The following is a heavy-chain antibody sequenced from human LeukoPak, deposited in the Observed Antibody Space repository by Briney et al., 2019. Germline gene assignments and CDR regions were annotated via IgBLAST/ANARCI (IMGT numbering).Heavy chain of an antibody. V-gene: IGHV3-20*04. CDR1: GFTFDDYG. CDR3: ARDTLNGPFVISLDL. CDR2: INWNGGST. J-gene: IGHJ4*02. Sequence: GGSLRLSCAASGFTFDDYGMSWVRQAPGKGLEWVSGINWNGGSTGYADSVKGRFTISRDNAKNSLFLQINSLRVEDTAVYYCARDTLNGPFVISLDLWGQGALVTVSS. D-gene: IGHD3-9*01.